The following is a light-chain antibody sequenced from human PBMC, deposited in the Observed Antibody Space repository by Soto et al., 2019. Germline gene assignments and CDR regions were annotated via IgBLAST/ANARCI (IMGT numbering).Light chain of an antibody. CDR2: GAS. J-gene: IGKJ1*01. CDR3: QQYGSSGT. CDR1: QTISRN. V-gene: IGKV3-20*01. Sequence: EIVMTQSPPTLSVSPGERATLSCRASQTISRNLAWYQQRPGQAPRLLMFGASNRATGIPDRFSGSGSGTDFTLTISRLEPEDFAVYYCQQYGSSGTFGQGTKVEIK.